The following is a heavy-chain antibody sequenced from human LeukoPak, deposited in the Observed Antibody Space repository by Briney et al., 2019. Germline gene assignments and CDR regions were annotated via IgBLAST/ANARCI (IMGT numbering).Heavy chain of an antibody. D-gene: IGHD3-10*01. CDR2: INPSGGST. CDR1: GYTFTSYY. J-gene: IGHJ4*02. V-gene: IGHV1-46*01. CDR3: AKIAVRGVIINYFDY. Sequence: ASVKVSCKASGYTFTSYYMHWVRQAPGQGLEWMGIINPSGGSTSYAQKFQGRVTMTRDMSTSTDYMELSSLRSEDTAVYYCAKIAVRGVIINYFDYWGQGTLVTVSS.